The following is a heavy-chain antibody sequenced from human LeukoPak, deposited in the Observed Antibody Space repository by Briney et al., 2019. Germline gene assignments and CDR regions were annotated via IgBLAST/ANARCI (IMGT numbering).Heavy chain of an antibody. CDR2: ISGSGGST. J-gene: IGHJ4*02. CDR1: GFTFSTYG. CDR3: AGSGWYRALFFDY. Sequence: GGSLRLSCAASGFTFSTYGMSWVRQAPGKGLEWVSAISGSGGSTYYADSVKGRFTISRDNSKNTLYLQMNSLRAEDTAVYYCAGSGWYRALFFDYWGQGTLVTVYS. D-gene: IGHD6-19*01. V-gene: IGHV3-23*01.